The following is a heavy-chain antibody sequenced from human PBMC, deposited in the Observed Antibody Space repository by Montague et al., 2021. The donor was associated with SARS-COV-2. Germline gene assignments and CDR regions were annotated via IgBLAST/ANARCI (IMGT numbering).Heavy chain of an antibody. J-gene: IGHJ6*03. Sequence: SETLSLTCAVYGGSFSGYYWSWIRQPPGKGLEWIGEINHSGSTNYNPSLKSRVTISVDTSKNQFSLKLSSVTAADTAVYYCARARQDVVVPALGIGAYYYYYYMDVWGKGTTDTVSS. CDR3: ARARQDVVVPALGIGAYYYYYYMDV. V-gene: IGHV4-34*01. CDR1: GGSFSGYY. D-gene: IGHD2-2*01. CDR2: INHSGST.